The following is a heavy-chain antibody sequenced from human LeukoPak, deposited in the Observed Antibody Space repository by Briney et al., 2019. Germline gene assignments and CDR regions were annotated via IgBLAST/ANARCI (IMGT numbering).Heavy chain of an antibody. CDR2: IYYSGST. J-gene: IGHJ5*02. CDR3: ARVSDDSSGYYFDP. Sequence: SETLSLTCTVSGGSISSYYWSWIRQPPGKGLEWIGYIYYSGSTNYNPSLKSRVTISVDTSKDQFSLKLSSVTAADTAVYYCARVSDDSSGYYFDPWGQGTLVTVPS. CDR1: GGSISSYY. V-gene: IGHV4-59*01. D-gene: IGHD3-22*01.